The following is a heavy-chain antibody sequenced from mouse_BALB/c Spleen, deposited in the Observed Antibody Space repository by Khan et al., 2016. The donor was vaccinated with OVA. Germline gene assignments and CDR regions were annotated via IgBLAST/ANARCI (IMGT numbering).Heavy chain of an antibody. J-gene: IGHJ3*01. Sequence: EVQLVETGPGLVKPSQSLSLTCSVTDYSITSGFYWNWIRQFPGNKLEWMGYISYDGSNNFNHSLKNRISITRDTSENQFFLKLNSVTTEDTCTYVCARCYAGYYFAYWGQGTLVTVSA. CDR2: ISYDGSN. CDR3: ARCYAGYYFAY. CDR1: DYSITSGFY. D-gene: IGHD2-3*01. V-gene: IGHV3-6*02.